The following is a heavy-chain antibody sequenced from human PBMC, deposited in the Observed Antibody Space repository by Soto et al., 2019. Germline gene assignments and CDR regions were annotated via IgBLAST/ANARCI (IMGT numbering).Heavy chain of an antibody. CDR1: GGSFSGYY. Sequence: SETLSLTGAVYGGSFSGYYWTWIRQPPENGLEWIGEINHSGSTNQNPSLKSRVSISVDTSKNQFSLKLRSVTAADTAVYYCARGISVMVQFERGAPDKYFFDSWSLGTLVTVPS. V-gene: IGHV4-34*01. J-gene: IGHJ4*02. CDR3: ARGISVMVQFERGAPDKYFFDS. D-gene: IGHD2-21*01. CDR2: INHSGST.